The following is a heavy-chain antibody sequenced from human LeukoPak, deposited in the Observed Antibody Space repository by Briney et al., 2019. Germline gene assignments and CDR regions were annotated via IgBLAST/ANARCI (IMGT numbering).Heavy chain of an antibody. CDR2: INWNGGST. D-gene: IGHD1-26*01. Sequence: GGSLRLSCAASGFTFDAHGMSWVRQAPGKGLDCVSGINWNGGSTDYADSVKGRFTISRDNAKNSLYLQMNSLRVEDTALYYCARDPYGGGNYPPDYWGQGILVTVSS. CDR1: GFTFDAHG. CDR3: ARDPYGGGNYPPDY. V-gene: IGHV3-20*04. J-gene: IGHJ4*02.